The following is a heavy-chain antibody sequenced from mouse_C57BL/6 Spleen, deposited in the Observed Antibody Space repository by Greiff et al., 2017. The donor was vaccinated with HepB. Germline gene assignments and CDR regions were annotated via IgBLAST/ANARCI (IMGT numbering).Heavy chain of an antibody. CDR3: ARPNWAWFAY. Sequence: VKLMESGAELVRPGTSVKVSCKASGYDFTNYLIEWVKQRPGQGLEWIGVINPGSGGTNYTEKFKGKATLTADKSSSTAYMQRSSLTSEDAAVYFCARPNWAWFAYWGQGTLVTVSA. CDR1: GYDFTNYL. CDR2: INPGSGGT. V-gene: IGHV1-54*01. D-gene: IGHD4-1*01. J-gene: IGHJ3*01.